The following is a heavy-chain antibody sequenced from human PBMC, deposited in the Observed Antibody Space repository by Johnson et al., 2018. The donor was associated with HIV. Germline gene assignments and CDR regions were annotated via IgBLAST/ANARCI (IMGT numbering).Heavy chain of an antibody. V-gene: IGHV3-30*04. CDR1: GFTFSSYA. D-gene: IGHD2-21*01. CDR3: ARGGGCGGDCYSGYDAFDI. CDR2: IKQDGSEK. Sequence: QVQLVESGGGVVQPGRSLRLSCAASGFTFSSYAMHWVRQAPGKGLEWVANIKQDGSEKQYVDSVKGRCTISRDNSKNMLYLQMNSLREEDTAVFYCARGGGCGGDCYSGYDAFDIWGQGTMVTVS. J-gene: IGHJ3*02.